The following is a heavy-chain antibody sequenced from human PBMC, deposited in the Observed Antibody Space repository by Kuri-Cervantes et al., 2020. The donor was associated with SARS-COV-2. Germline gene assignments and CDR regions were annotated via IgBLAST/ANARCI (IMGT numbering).Heavy chain of an antibody. Sequence: LRLSCTVSGGSISSYYWSWIRQHPGKGLEWIGYIYYSGSTYYNPSLKSRVTISVDTSKNQFSLKLSSVTAADTAVYYCARSSGGYDARFDPWGQGTLVTVSS. CDR1: GGSISSYY. D-gene: IGHD3-10*01. CDR2: IYYSGST. CDR3: ARSSGGYDARFDP. V-gene: IGHV4-31*03. J-gene: IGHJ5*02.